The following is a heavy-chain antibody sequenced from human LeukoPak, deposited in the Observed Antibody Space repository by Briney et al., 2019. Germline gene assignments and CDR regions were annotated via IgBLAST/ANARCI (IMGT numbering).Heavy chain of an antibody. D-gene: IGHD3-10*01. Sequence: SETLSLTCTVSGGSISSSSYYWGWIRQPPGKGLEWIGSIYYSGSTYYNPSLKSRVTISVDTSKNQFSLKLSSVTAADTAVYYCARSVRGVMGNYFDYWGQGTLVTVSS. CDR1: GGSISSSSYY. V-gene: IGHV4-39*01. CDR3: ARSVRGVMGNYFDY. CDR2: IYYSGST. J-gene: IGHJ4*02.